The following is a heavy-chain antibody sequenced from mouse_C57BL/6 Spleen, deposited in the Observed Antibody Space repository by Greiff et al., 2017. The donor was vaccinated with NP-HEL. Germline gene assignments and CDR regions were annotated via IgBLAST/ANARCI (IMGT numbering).Heavy chain of an antibody. CDR2: IDPSDSYT. CDR3: ARGTTVAPYYFDY. V-gene: IGHV1-69*01. Sequence: QVQLKQPGAELVMPGASVKLSCKASGYTFTSYWMHWVKQRPGQGLEWIGEIDPSDSYTNYNQKFKDKATLTVDKSSSTAYMQLSSLTSEDSAVYYCARGTTVAPYYFDYWGQGTTLTVSS. J-gene: IGHJ2*01. D-gene: IGHD1-1*01. CDR1: GYTFTSYW.